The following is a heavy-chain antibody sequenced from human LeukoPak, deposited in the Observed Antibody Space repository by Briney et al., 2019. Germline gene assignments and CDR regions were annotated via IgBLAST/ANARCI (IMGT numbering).Heavy chain of an antibody. CDR2: IYYSGST. J-gene: IGHJ4*02. V-gene: IGHV4-59*08. Sequence: SETLSLTCTVSGGSISSYYWSWIRQPPGKGLEWIGYIYYSGSTNYNPSLKSRVTISVDTSKNQFSLKLSSVTAADTAVFYCARQGYADFSPRPFDYWGQGTLATVSS. CDR3: ARQGYADFSPRPFDY. D-gene: IGHD4-17*01. CDR1: GGSISSYY.